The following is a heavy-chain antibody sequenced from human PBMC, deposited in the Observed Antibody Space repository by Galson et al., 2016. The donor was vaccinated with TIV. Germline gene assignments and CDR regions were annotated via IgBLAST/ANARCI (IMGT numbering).Heavy chain of an antibody. V-gene: IGHV3-30*04. Sequence: LRLSCATSGFTFSSYGLHWVRQPPGKALEWVAFISYDGSDKSYADSVKGRFTLSRDKSKNTLYLQMNSLRGEDTAVYYCARVKESYYFDYWGQGTLVTVSS. CDR2: ISYDGSDK. CDR3: ARVKESYYFDY. CDR1: GFTFSSYG. J-gene: IGHJ4*02.